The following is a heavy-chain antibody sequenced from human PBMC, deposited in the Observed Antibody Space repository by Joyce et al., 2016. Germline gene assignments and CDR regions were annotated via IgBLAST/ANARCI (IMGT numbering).Heavy chain of an antibody. CDR2: IKKDGSDK. J-gene: IGHJ4*02. CDR3: ARDIWARFDY. V-gene: IGHV3-7*05. CDR1: GFTFSSYW. D-gene: IGHD7-27*01. Sequence: QLVESGGGLVQPGGSLRLSCAASGFTFSSYWRSWVRQAPGKGLEWVANIKKDGSDKNYVDSVKGRFTISRDNAKNSLYLQMNSLGAEDTALYYCARDIWARFDYWGQGTLVTVSS.